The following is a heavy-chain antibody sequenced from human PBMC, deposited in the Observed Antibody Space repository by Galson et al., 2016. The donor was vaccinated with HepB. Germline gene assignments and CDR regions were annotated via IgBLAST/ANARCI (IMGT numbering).Heavy chain of an antibody. CDR1: AHSFPNYW. D-gene: IGHD1-26*01. J-gene: IGHJ4*02. CDR2: IDPTDSYT. V-gene: IGHV5-10-1*01. CDR3: ARQKERELTS. Sequence: QSGAEVKKPGESLRISCQGSAHSFPNYWISWVRQMPGKGLEWMGRIDPTDSYTNCSPSFQGHVTMSADKSISTAYLYWSSLKASDTAIYYCARQKERELTSWGQGTLVTVSS.